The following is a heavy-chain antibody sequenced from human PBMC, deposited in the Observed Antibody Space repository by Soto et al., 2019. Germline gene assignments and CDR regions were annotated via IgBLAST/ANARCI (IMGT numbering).Heavy chain of an antibody. CDR3: ATRFSTGWSRYNWFGP. Sequence: EVQLLEPGGESVQPGGSLRLSCAASGFPFNTFAMNWVRQAPGRGLGWIAMISGRGDISNYADSVRGRFTISRDNSKNTLFLQMSALRDDDTAVYYCATRFSTGWSRYNWFGPWGQGTLVTVSS. V-gene: IGHV3-23*01. D-gene: IGHD6-19*01. CDR2: ISGRGDIS. J-gene: IGHJ5*02. CDR1: GFPFNTFA.